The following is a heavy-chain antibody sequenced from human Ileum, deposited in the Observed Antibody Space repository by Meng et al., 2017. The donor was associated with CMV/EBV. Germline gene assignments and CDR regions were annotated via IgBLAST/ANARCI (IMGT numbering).Heavy chain of an antibody. J-gene: IGHJ4*02. CDR1: GFSLSTYW. CDR3: ASGGYYDFWSGYQMPHY. Sequence: GESLKISCTASGFSLSTYWMHWVRQAPGEGLLWVSHIKWDGIFTTYTDSVKGRFTISRDVAKNTFYLQMNNLRVEDTAVYYCASGGYYDFWSGYQMPHYWGQGTLVTVTS. CDR2: IKWDGIFT. V-gene: IGHV3-74*03. D-gene: IGHD3-3*01.